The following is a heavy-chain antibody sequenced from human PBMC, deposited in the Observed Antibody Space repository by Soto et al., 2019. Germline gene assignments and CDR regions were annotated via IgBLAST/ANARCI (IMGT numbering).Heavy chain of an antibody. J-gene: IGHJ4*02. D-gene: IGHD3-16*01. CDR2: SKNRGQGFTI. V-gene: IGHV3-72*01. CDR1: GFTFNDHY. CDR3: TVWIEGACY. Sequence: HLVASGGGLVQPGGSLRLSCAASGFTFNDHYMDWVRQAPGKVLEWVARSKNRGQGFTIEYAASLKGRFTISRDDSANSLYLQMNSLETDDTAVYYCTVWIEGACYWGRGILVTVS.